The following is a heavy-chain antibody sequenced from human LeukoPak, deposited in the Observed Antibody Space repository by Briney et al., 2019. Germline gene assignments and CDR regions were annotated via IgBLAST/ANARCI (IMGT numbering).Heavy chain of an antibody. CDR2: ISYDGSNK. D-gene: IGHD1-26*01. CDR1: GFTFSSYA. Sequence: GRSLRLSCAASGFTFSSYAMHWVRQAPGKGLEWVAVISYDGSNKYYADPVKGRFTISRDNSKNTLYLQMNSLRAEDTAVYYCAKEESVGAKVHDAFDIWGQGTMVTVSS. CDR3: AKEESVGAKVHDAFDI. J-gene: IGHJ3*02. V-gene: IGHV3-30-3*01.